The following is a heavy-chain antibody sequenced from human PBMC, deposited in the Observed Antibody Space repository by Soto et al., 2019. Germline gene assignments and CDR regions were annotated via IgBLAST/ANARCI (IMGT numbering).Heavy chain of an antibody. CDR1: GFTFSSYW. D-gene: IGHD3-22*01. J-gene: IGHJ3*02. Sequence: GGSLRLSCAASGFTFSSYWMSWVRQAPGKGLEWVANIKQDGSEKYYVDSVKGRFTISRDNAKNSLYLQMNSLRAEDTAVYYCARDPNPQLTMIVVVITAAFDIWGQGTMVTVSS. CDR3: ARDPNPQLTMIVVVITAAFDI. V-gene: IGHV3-7*01. CDR2: IKQDGSEK.